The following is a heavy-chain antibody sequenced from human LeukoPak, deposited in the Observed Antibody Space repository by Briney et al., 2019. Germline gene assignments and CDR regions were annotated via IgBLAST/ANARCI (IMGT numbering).Heavy chain of an antibody. D-gene: IGHD6-13*01. CDR1: GDSISNNIW. CDR3: AKNAWYCLDY. CDR2: IFHSGST. Sequence: SETLSLTCTVSGDSISNNIWWGWVRQPPGKGLEWIGEIFHSGSTNYNPSLKSRVTISLDKSKNQVALRVASLTAADTAVYYCAKNAWYCLDYWGQGTLVTVSS. V-gene: IGHV4-4*02. J-gene: IGHJ4*02.